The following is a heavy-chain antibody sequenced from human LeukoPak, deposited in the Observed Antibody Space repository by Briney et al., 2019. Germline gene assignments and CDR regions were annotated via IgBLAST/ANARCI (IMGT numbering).Heavy chain of an antibody. D-gene: IGHD3-16*01. Sequence: GGSLRLSCAASGFTFSVSAMYWVRQASGKGLEWVGRIRNKANNYATAYAASLKGRFTISRDDSKNTAYLQMNSLRAEDTAVYYCARDLTPDAFDIWGQGTMVTVSS. J-gene: IGHJ3*02. CDR2: IRNKANNYAT. CDR1: GFTFSVSA. CDR3: ARDLTPDAFDI. V-gene: IGHV3-73*01.